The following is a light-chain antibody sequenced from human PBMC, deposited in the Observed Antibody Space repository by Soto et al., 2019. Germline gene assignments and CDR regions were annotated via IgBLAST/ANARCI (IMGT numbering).Light chain of an antibody. V-gene: IGLV1-44*01. Sequence: QLVLTQPPSASGTPGQRVTISCSGSSSNIGSNPVNWYQQLPGAAPKLLIYHGNQRPSGVPDRFSGSKSGTSASLAISGLQSEDEADYYCAAWDDTLNGVVFGGGTKLTVL. CDR1: SSNIGSNP. CDR2: HGN. CDR3: AAWDDTLNGVV. J-gene: IGLJ2*01.